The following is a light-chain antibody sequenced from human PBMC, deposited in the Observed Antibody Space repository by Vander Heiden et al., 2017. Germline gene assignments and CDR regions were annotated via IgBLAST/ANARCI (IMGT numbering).Light chain of an antibody. CDR1: RSNIGAGYD. V-gene: IGLV1-40*01. CDR2: GSS. J-gene: IGLJ2*01. Sequence: QSVLTQPPSVSGAPGQRVTISCTGTRSNIGAGYDVHWYQQLPGTAPKLLIYGSSNRPSGVPDRFSGSKSGTSASLAITGLQAEDEADYYCQYYDSSLTGSVFGGGTKLTVL. CDR3: QYYDSSLTGSV.